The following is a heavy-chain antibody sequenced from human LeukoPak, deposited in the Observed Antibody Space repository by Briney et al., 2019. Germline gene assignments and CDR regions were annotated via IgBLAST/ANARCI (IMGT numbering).Heavy chain of an antibody. J-gene: IGHJ5*02. D-gene: IGHD5-24*01. Sequence: PGGSLRLSCAASGFTFSDYSMTWVRQAPGKGLEWVSCISISSSYIYYADSVKGRFTISRDNSKNTLYLQMNSLRAEDTAVYYCARLIEEMATSNNWFDPWGQGTLVTVSS. V-gene: IGHV3-21*04. CDR2: ISISSSYI. CDR3: ARLIEEMATSNNWFDP. CDR1: GFTFSDYS.